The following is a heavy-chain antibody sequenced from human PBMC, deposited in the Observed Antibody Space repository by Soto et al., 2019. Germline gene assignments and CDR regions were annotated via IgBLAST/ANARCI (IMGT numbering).Heavy chain of an antibody. D-gene: IGHD1-26*01. Sequence: QVHLVESGGGVVHPGRSLRLSCAASEFAFSTYGMHWVRQAPGKGLKWVAVVSNDGSNIYYADSVRGRFTISRDNSKNMLYLQMNSLRAEDTAVYYCTKDHVYSGIYDYYFDYWGQGTLVTVSS. CDR1: EFAFSTYG. CDR2: VSNDGSNI. V-gene: IGHV3-30*18. J-gene: IGHJ4*02. CDR3: TKDHVYSGIYDYYFDY.